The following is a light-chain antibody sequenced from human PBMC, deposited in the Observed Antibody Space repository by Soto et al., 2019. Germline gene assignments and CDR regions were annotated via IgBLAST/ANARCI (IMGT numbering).Light chain of an antibody. CDR3: QQYNSYPWT. Sequence: IQMTQSPSTLSASVGDRVTFTCRASQTISTWLAWYQQKPGEAPKLLIYKASTLEVGVPSRFSAGGSGTEFTLTINTLQPADFATDYCQQYNSYPWTFGQGTKV. V-gene: IGKV1-5*03. CDR2: KAS. J-gene: IGKJ1*01. CDR1: QTISTW.